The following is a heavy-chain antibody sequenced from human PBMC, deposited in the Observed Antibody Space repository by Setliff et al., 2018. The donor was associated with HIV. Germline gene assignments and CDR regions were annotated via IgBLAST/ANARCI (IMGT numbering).Heavy chain of an antibody. CDR2: IHYSGSS. V-gene: IGHV4-61*10. Sequence: SETLSLTCTVSGGSIGSGSVYWGWIRQPAGKGLEWIGYIHYSGSSNYNPSLKSRVSISLDTSKKQVSLKLNSVTAADTAVYYCARGLSIFGVATPGFYSFMDVWGKGTTVTVSS. CDR1: GGSIGSGSVY. D-gene: IGHD3-3*01. CDR3: ARGLSIFGVATPGFYSFMDV. J-gene: IGHJ6*03.